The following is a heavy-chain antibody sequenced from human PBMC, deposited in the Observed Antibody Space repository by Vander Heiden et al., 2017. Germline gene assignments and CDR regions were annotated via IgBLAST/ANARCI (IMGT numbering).Heavy chain of an antibody. D-gene: IGHD5-12*01. Sequence: QVQLQESGPGLVKPSQTLSLTCTVSGGSIRSGGYYWSWIRQHPGKGLEWIGYIYYSGSTYYNPSLKSRVTISVDTSKNQFSLKLSSVTAADTAVYYCAREEMATERGGFDYWGQGTLVTVS. CDR1: GGSIRSGGYY. V-gene: IGHV4-31*03. CDR3: AREEMATERGGFDY. J-gene: IGHJ4*02. CDR2: IYYSGST.